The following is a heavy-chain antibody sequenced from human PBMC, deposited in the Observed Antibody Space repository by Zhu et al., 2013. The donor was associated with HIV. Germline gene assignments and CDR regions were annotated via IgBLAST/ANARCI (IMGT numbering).Heavy chain of an antibody. Sequence: QVQLVQSGAEVKTPGASVKVSCKVSGYSLIELAMHWVRQAPGKGLEWMGGFDPEDGETIHAQKFQGRVTMTEDTSTDTAYMELSSLRSEDTAVYYCATEGATVTYTFDYWGQGSLVTVSS. CDR1: GYSLIELA. CDR3: ATEGATVTYTFDY. V-gene: IGHV1-24*01. CDR2: FDPEDGET. J-gene: IGHJ4*02. D-gene: IGHD4-4*01.